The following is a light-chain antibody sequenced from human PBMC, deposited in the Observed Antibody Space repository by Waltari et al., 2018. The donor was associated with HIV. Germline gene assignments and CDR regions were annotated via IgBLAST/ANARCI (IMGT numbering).Light chain of an antibody. Sequence: QLLLTQPPSASASLGAPVNLTCTLSSGPSNYAIAWLQQPPGKGPRYLMKVDMDGSHTRGDGVPDRFSGSTSGADHYLTISSLQSEDEADYYCQAWGTGIRVFGGGTKLTVL. CDR3: QAWGTGIRV. CDR1: SGPSNYA. CDR2: VDMDGSH. J-gene: IGLJ3*02. V-gene: IGLV4-69*01.